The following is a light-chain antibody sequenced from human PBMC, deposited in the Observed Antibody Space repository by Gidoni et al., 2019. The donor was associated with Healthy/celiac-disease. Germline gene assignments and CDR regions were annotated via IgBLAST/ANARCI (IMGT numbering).Light chain of an antibody. CDR2: GAS. CDR1: QSVSSN. V-gene: IGKV3-15*01. Sequence: EMVMTQSTATLSVSPGGRATPSCRASQSVSSNLDCYQQQPGQAPRLLIYGASTRATGTPARFSGSGSGTEFPLTISSLPSEDFAFYYCQQYNTWWTFGQGTQVEIK. CDR3: QQYNTWWT. J-gene: IGKJ1*01.